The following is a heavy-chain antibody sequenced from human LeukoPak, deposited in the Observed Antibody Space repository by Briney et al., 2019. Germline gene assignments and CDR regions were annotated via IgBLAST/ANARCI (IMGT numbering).Heavy chain of an antibody. J-gene: IGHJ4*02. D-gene: IGHD2-15*01. V-gene: IGHV3-7*01. CDR3: ARDVGGSLDY. CDR2: IKQDGIEK. CDR1: GFTFSDYW. Sequence: GGSLRLSCVAAGFTFSDYWMAWVRQAAGKGGEWVANIKQDGIEKHYVDSVKRRFTISRDNAGNSLYLQMNSLRAEDTAVYYCARDVGGSLDYWGQGTLVTVSS.